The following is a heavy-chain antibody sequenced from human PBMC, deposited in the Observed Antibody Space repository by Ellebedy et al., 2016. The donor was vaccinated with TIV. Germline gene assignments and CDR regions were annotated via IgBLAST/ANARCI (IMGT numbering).Heavy chain of an antibody. J-gene: IGHJ3*02. CDR3: ARVPGSLYGSGKGAFDI. D-gene: IGHD3-10*01. CDR1: GGTFSSYA. V-gene: IGHV1-18*01. CDR2: ISAYNGNT. Sequence: ASVKVSXXASGGTFSSYAISWVRQAPGQGLEWMGWISAYNGNTNYAQKLQGRVTMTTDTSTSTAYMELRSLRSDDTAVYYCARVPGSLYGSGKGAFDIWGQGTMVTVSS.